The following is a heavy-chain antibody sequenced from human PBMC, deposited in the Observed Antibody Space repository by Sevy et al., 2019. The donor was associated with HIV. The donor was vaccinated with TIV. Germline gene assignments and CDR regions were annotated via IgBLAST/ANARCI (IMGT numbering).Heavy chain of an antibody. CDR3: ASRSPLLWFGDTYYFDY. CDR2: ISSSSSTI. J-gene: IGHJ4*02. V-gene: IGHV3-48*02. CDR1: GFTFSSYS. D-gene: IGHD3-10*01. Sequence: GGSLRLSCAASGFTFSSYSMNWVRQAPGKGLEWVSYISSSSSTIYDADSVKGRFTISRDNAKNSLYLQMNSLRDEDTAVYYCASRSPLLWFGDTYYFDYWGQGTLVTVSS.